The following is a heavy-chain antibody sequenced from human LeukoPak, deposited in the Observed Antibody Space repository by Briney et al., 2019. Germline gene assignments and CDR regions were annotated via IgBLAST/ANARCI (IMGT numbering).Heavy chain of an antibody. D-gene: IGHD2-15*01. CDR1: GGSISSSSYY. CDR2: IYYSGST. CDR3: AVLKGFHYYYMDV. J-gene: IGHJ6*03. V-gene: IGHV4-39*01. Sequence: SETLSLTCTVSGGSISSSSYYWGWIRQPPGKGLEWIGSIYYSGSTYYNPSLKSRVTISVDTSKNQFSLKLSSVTAADTAVYYCAVLKGFHYYYMDVWGKGTAVTVSS.